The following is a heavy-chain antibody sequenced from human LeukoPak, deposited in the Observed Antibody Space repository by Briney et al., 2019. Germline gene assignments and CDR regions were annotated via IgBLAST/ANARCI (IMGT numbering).Heavy chain of an antibody. V-gene: IGHV3-23*01. CDR2: ISGSGGST. CDR1: GFTFSSYA. Sequence: GGSLRLSCAASGFTFSSYAMSWVRQAPGKGLEWVSAISGSGGSTYYADSEKGRFTISRDNSKNTLYLQMNSLRAEDTAVYYCAPAIRGYSYGFDYWGQGTLVNVSS. J-gene: IGHJ4*02. CDR3: APAIRGYSYGFDY. D-gene: IGHD5-18*01.